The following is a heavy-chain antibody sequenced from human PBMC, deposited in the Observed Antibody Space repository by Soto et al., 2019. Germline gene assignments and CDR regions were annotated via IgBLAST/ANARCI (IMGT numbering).Heavy chain of an antibody. CDR3: ARSYDILTVLNGLDP. CDR1: GYNFRDYY. CDR2: INPNSGGT. D-gene: IGHD3-9*01. V-gene: IGHV1-2*02. Sequence: GASVKVSCKASGYNFRDYYMHWVRQAPGQGLEWMGWINPNSGGTNLPQKFQARVAMTRDTSINTVYMELTRLRSDDTAVYYCARSYDILTVLNGLDPWGQGTQVTVSS. J-gene: IGHJ5*02.